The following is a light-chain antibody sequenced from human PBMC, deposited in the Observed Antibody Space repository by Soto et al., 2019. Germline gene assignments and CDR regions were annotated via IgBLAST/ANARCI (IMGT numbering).Light chain of an antibody. V-gene: IGKV1-5*01. J-gene: IGKJ2*01. CDR1: ETVSNW. CDR3: QQYHNYPYT. Sequence: DIQMTQSPSTLSASVGDRVTITCRANETVSNWLAWYQQKVGKAPKLLVYDASRLESGVPSRFTGSGSGAEFTLSIGSLQPDDFATYYCQQYHNYPYTFGQGTKLEIK. CDR2: DAS.